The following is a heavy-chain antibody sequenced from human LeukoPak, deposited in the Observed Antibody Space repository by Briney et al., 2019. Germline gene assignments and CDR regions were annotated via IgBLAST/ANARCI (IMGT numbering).Heavy chain of an antibody. V-gene: IGHV1-8*01. Sequence: ASVKVSCKASGYTFTSYDINWVRHATGQGLEWMGWMNPNSGNTGYAQKFQGRVTMTRNTSISTAYMEPSSLRSEDTAVYYCARDRTGTTSYYYMDVWGKGTTVTVSS. CDR3: ARDRTGTTSYYYMDV. CDR1: GYTFTSYD. CDR2: MNPNSGNT. D-gene: IGHD1-7*01. J-gene: IGHJ6*03.